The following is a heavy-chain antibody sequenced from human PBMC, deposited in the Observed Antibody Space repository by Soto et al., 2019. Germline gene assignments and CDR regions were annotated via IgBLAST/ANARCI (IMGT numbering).Heavy chain of an antibody. CDR2: ISFDGNKK. V-gene: IGHV3-30*18. Sequence: PGGSLRLSCAASGFIFSDYGMHWVRQAPGKGLEWVAVISFDGNKKYYVDSVKGRFTISRDNSRNTLYLRMNSLKTEDSAVYYCAKVARSRPAVAGNFDYWGRGTLVTVSS. CDR3: AKVARSRPAVAGNFDY. CDR1: GFIFSDYG. J-gene: IGHJ4*02. D-gene: IGHD6-19*01.